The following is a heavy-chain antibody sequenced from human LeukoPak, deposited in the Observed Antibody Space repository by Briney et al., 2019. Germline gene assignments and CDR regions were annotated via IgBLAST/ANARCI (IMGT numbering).Heavy chain of an antibody. CDR3: ARLDEYSSSSRYYGMDV. CDR2: IIPIFGTA. D-gene: IGHD6-6*01. J-gene: IGHJ6*02. V-gene: IGHV1-69*15. Sequence: SVKVSCKASGGTFSSYAISWVRQAPGQGLEWMGRIIPIFGTANYAQKFQGRVTITADESTSTAYMELSSLRSEDTAVYYCARLDEYSSSSRYYGMDVWGQGTTVTVSS. CDR1: GGTFSSYA.